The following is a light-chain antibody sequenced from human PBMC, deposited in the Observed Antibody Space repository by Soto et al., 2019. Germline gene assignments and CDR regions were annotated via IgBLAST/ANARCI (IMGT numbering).Light chain of an antibody. Sequence: QSLLTQPPSVSGAPGQKVIISCTGSSSNIGAGYDVHWYQQLPGTAPKLLIYSNNNRPSGVPDRLSGSKSGTSASLAITGLQVEDEADYYCQSYDSSLSAAVFGGGTKLTVL. CDR2: SNN. J-gene: IGLJ2*01. CDR3: QSYDSSLSAAV. CDR1: SSNIGAGYD. V-gene: IGLV1-40*01.